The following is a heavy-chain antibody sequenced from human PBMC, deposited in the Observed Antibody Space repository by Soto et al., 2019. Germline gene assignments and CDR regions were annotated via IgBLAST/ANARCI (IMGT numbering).Heavy chain of an antibody. CDR3: ARRIYGDWYFDL. J-gene: IGHJ2*01. Sequence: QVQLQESSPGLVKPSGTLSLTCAVSGGSISSSNWWSWVRQPPGKGLEWIGEIFHSGSTNSNPSLKSRFTISLATSKNQFSLKLSSVTAADMAVYYCARRIYGDWYFDLWGRGTLVTVSS. CDR2: IFHSGST. V-gene: IGHV4-4*02. CDR1: GGSISSSNW. D-gene: IGHD3-16*01.